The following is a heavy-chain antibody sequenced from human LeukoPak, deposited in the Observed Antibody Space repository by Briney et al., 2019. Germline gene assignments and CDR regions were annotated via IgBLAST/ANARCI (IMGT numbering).Heavy chain of an antibody. CDR1: GYTFTSYG. CDR3: ARFLGGTTFLYYYYYGMDV. CDR2: ISAYNGNT. V-gene: IGHV1-18*01. Sequence: ASVKVSCKASGYTFTSYGISWVRQAPGQGLEWMGWISAYNGNTNYAQKLQGRVTMTRNTSISTAYMELSSLRSEDTAVYYCARFLGGTTFLYYYYYGMDVWGQGTTVTVSS. D-gene: IGHD3-16*01. J-gene: IGHJ6*02.